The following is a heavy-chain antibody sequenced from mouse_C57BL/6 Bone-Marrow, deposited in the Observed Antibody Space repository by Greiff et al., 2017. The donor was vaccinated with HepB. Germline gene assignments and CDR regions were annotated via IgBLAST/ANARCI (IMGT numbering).Heavy chain of an antibody. Sequence: DVHLVESGGGLVKPGGSLKLSCAASGFTFSDYGMHWVRQAPEKGLEWVAYISSGSSTIYYADTVKGRFTISRDNAKNTLFLQMTSLRSEDTAMYYCARNVYYGISWFAYWGQGTLVTVSA. CDR2: ISSGSSTI. CDR3: ARNVYYGISWFAY. V-gene: IGHV5-17*01. J-gene: IGHJ3*01. D-gene: IGHD2-1*01. CDR1: GFTFSDYG.